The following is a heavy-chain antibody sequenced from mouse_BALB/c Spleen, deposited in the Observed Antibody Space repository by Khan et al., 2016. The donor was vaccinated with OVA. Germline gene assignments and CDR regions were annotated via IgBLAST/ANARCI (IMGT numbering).Heavy chain of an antibody. D-gene: IGHD2-14*01. CDR2: IFPGSDTP. Sequence: QVQLQQSGPELVKPGASLKVSCKACGYTFTDYIIGWVKQSTRQGLEWIGDIFPGSDTPYYNEKLKDRATLTADKSANTAYMQLSSLTADYAAVYFCARGGYSAFAYWGQGTLVTVSA. V-gene: IGHV1-77*01. J-gene: IGHJ3*01. CDR3: ARGGYSAFAY. CDR1: GYTFTDYI.